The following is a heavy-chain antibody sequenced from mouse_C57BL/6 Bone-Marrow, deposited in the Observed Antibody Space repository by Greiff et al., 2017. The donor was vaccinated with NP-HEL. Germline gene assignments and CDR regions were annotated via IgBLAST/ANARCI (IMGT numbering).Heavy chain of an antibody. Sequence: EVKLMESGGGLVQPGGSLKLSCAASGFTFSDYYMYWVRQTPEKRLEWVAYISNGGGSTYYPDTVKGRFTISRDNAKNTLYLQMSRLKSEDTAMYYCAREGNYVYFDDGGQGTTLTVSS. J-gene: IGHJ2*01. CDR1: GFTFSDYY. CDR2: ISNGGGST. D-gene: IGHD2-1*01. V-gene: IGHV5-12*01. CDR3: AREGNYVYFDD.